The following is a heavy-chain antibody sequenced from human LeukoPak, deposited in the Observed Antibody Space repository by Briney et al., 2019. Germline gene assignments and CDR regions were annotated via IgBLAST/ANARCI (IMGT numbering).Heavy chain of an antibody. Sequence: PGGSLRLSCAASGFTFSSYSMNWVRQAPGKGLEWVSYISSSSSTIYYADSVKGRFTMSRDNAKNSLFLQMNSLRAEDTAIYYCARDGEYYFDYWGQGTLVTVSS. CDR2: ISSSSSTI. J-gene: IGHJ4*02. CDR3: ARDGEYYFDY. D-gene: IGHD3-10*01. CDR1: GFTFSSYS. V-gene: IGHV3-48*01.